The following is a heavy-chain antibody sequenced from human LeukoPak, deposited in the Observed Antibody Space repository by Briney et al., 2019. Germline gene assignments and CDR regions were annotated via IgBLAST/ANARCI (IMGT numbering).Heavy chain of an antibody. Sequence: GGSLRLSCAASGFTFSSYAMSWVRQAPGRGLEWVSAISISGDDTYYADSVKGRFTISRDNSRSTLYLQMNSLRAEDTALYYCAKLISNSGRPFDYWGQGTLVTVSS. V-gene: IGHV3-23*01. CDR2: ISISGDDT. CDR3: AKLISNSGRPFDY. J-gene: IGHJ4*02. CDR1: GFTFSSYA. D-gene: IGHD6-19*01.